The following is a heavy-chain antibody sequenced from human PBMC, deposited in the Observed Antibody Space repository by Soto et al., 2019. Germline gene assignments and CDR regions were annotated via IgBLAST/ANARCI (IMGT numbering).Heavy chain of an antibody. CDR2: IYYSGST. D-gene: IGHD4-17*01. CDR1: GGSISTPDSY. CDR3: ARDDKGYGDVDC. J-gene: IGHJ4*02. Sequence: QVQLQESGPGLVKPSQTLSLTCTVSGGSISTPDSYWSWIRQPPGKGLEWIGYIYYSGSTYYNPSLQSRLTMSIDTSKSRFSLGLTSVTAADTAVYYCARDDKGYGDVDCWGQGALVTVSS. V-gene: IGHV4-30-4*01.